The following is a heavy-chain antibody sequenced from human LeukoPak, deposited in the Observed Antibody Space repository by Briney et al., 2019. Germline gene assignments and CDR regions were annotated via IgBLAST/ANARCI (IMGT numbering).Heavy chain of an antibody. CDR2: ISGSGGST. J-gene: IGHJ4*02. CDR3: AKDISGYRLPTLDY. CDR1: GFTFSSYA. V-gene: IGHV3-23*01. D-gene: IGHD6-13*01. Sequence: GGSLRLSCAASGFTFSSYAMSWVRQAPGKGLEWVSAISGSGGSTYYADSVKGRFTISRDNSKNTLYLQMNGLRAEGTAVYYCAKDISGYRLPTLDYWGQGALVTVSS.